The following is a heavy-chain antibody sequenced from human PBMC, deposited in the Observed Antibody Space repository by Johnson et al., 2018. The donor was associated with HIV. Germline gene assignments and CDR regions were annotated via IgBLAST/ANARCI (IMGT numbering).Heavy chain of an antibody. J-gene: IGHJ3*02. CDR3: ARGWCGDCAHQEAFYI. CDR2: IYSGGNT. CDR1: GFTFSNYW. V-gene: IGHV3-66*01. D-gene: IGHD2-21*02. Sequence: EVQLMESGGGVVQPGGSLRLSCAASGFTFSNYWMHWVRQAPGKGLEWVSLIYSGGNTYYADSVRGRFTISRDNSKNTLYLQMNNLRAEDTAVYFWARGWCGDCAHQEAFYIWGQGTMVTGSS.